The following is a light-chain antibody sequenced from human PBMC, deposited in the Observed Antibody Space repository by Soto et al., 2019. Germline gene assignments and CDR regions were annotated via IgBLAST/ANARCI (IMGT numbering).Light chain of an antibody. Sequence: QSALTQPPSASGSXGXSXTISCTGTSSDVGGYNYVSWYQQHPGKAPKLMIYEVSKRPSGVPDRFSGSKSGNTASLTVSGLLAEDEADYYCSSYAGSNLYVFGTGTKLTVL. V-gene: IGLV2-8*01. CDR2: EVS. J-gene: IGLJ1*01. CDR1: SSDVGGYNY. CDR3: SSYAGSNLYV.